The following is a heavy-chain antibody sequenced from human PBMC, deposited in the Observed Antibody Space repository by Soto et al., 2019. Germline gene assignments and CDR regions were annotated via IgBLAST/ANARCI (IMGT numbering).Heavy chain of an antibody. V-gene: IGHV3-21*01. CDR1: GFTFSSYA. CDR2: ISSSSSYI. J-gene: IGHJ3*02. D-gene: IGHD1-26*01. CDR3: ARMELGGFDI. Sequence: EVQLLESGGGLVQPGGSLRLSCTASGFTFSSYAMSWVRQAPGKGLEWVSSISSSSSYIYYADSVKGRFTISRDNAKNSLYLQMNSLRAEDTAVYYCARMELGGFDIWGQGTMLTVS.